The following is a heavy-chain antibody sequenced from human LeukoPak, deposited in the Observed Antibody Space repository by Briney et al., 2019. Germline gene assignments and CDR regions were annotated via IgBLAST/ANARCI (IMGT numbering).Heavy chain of an antibody. CDR3: VGRGQYGGSWLFEY. D-gene: IGHD2-15*01. V-gene: IGHV4-4*02. CDR2: IYHDRTT. CDR1: GDSITAPKW. Sequence: SETRSLTCTVSGDSITAPKWWSWVRQAPGEGLEWIGEIYHDRTTSFNPSLRSRLTMSVDKSANQFFLNLNSVSATDTAVYYRVGRGQYGGSWLFEYWGRGALVTVSS. J-gene: IGHJ4*02.